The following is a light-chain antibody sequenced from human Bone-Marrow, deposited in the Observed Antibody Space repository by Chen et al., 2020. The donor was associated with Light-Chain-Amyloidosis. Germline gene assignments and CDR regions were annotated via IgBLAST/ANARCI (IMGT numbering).Light chain of an antibody. J-gene: IGKJ4*01. CDR3: QQYDHFLS. V-gene: IGKV1-33*01. CDR1: QDISRF. CDR2: DVY. Sequence: DIQMTQSPSSLSAYVGDRVTSTCQASQDISRFLNWYQQKPGKAPNLLIYDVYKLETGVPPRFSGSRSGTHFTLTITSLHHEDIATYYCQQYDHFLSFSGGTKV.